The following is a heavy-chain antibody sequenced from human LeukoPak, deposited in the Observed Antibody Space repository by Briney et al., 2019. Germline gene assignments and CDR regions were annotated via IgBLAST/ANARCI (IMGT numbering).Heavy chain of an antibody. CDR1: GGSISSSSYY. CDR2: IYYSGST. D-gene: IGHD2-2*01. Sequence: PSETLSLTCTVSGGSISSSSYYWGWIRQPPGKGLEWIGSIYYSGSTYYNPSLKSRVTISVDTSKNQFSLKLSSVTAADTAVYYCARQGDCSSISCPDYWGQGTLVTVSS. V-gene: IGHV4-39*01. CDR3: ARQGDCSSISCPDY. J-gene: IGHJ4*02.